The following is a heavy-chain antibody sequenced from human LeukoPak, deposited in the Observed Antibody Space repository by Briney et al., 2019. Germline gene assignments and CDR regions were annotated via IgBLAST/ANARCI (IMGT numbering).Heavy chain of an antibody. D-gene: IGHD1-26*01. Sequence: GGSLRLSCAASGFTFSSYGMHWVRQAPGKGLEWVAVISYDGSNKYYADSVKGRFTISRDNSKNTLYLQMNSLRAEDTAVYYCAKDRWELLVGYGMDVWGQGTTVTVSS. CDR3: AKDRWELLVGYGMDV. CDR1: GFTFSSYG. V-gene: IGHV3-30*18. CDR2: ISYDGSNK. J-gene: IGHJ6*02.